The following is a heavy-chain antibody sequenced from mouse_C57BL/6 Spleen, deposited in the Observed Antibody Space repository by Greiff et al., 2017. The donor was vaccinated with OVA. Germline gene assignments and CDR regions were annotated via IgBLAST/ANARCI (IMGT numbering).Heavy chain of an antibody. CDR3: ARMDYGSSLGWFAY. V-gene: IGHV8-8*01. CDR2: IWWDDDK. J-gene: IGHJ3*01. D-gene: IGHD1-1*01. CDR1: GFSLSTFGMG. Sequence: VKLMESGPGILQPSQTLSLTCSFSGFSLSTFGMGVGWIRQPSGKGLEWLSLIWWDDDKYYNPALKSRLTISKDTAKNQVFRKSANVDTADTATYYCARMDYGSSLGWFAYWGQGTLVTVSA.